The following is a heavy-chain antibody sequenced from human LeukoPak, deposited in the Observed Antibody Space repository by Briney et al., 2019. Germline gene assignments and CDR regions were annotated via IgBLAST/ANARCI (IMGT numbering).Heavy chain of an antibody. V-gene: IGHV3-30*18. CDR1: GFTFSSYG. D-gene: IGHD2-15*01. CDR3: AKGGLVAAIKYYFDY. J-gene: IGHJ4*02. Sequence: GGSLRLSCAASGFTFSSYGMHWVRQAPGKGLEWVAVISYDGSNKYYADSVKGRFTISRDNSKNTPYLQMNSLRAEDTAVYYCAKGGLVAAIKYYFDYWGQGTLVTVSS. CDR2: ISYDGSNK.